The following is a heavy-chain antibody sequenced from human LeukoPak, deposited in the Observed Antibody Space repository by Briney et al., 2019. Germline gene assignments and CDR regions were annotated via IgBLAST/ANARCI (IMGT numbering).Heavy chain of an antibody. CDR2: IYHSRST. J-gene: IGHJ4*02. V-gene: IGHV4-30-2*01. D-gene: IGHD1-26*01. CDR3: ARERTGGSYVIDY. Sequence: SQTLSLTCAVSGGSISSGGYSWSWIRQPPGRGLEWIGYIYHSRSTYYNPSLKSRVTISVDRSKNQFSLKLSSVTAADTAVYYCARERTGGSYVIDYWGQGTLVTVST. CDR1: GGSISSGGYS.